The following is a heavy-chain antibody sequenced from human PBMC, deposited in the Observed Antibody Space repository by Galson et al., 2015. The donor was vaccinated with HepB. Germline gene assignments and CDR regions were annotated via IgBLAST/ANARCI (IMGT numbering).Heavy chain of an antibody. CDR3: AREMYSSSPGGKLKRGTYYYYGMDV. D-gene: IGHD6-6*01. Sequence: SVKVSCKASGGTFSSYAISWVRQAPGQGLEWMGGIIPIFGTANYAQKFQGRVTITADESTSTAYMELSSLRSEDTAVYYCAREMYSSSPGGKLKRGTYYYYGMDVWGQGTTVTVSS. V-gene: IGHV1-69*13. J-gene: IGHJ6*02. CDR2: IIPIFGTA. CDR1: GGTFSSYA.